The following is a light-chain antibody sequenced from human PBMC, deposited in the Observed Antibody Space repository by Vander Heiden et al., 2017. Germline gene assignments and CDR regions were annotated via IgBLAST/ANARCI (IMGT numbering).Light chain of an antibody. CDR3: QQDKDWPYT. Sequence: EIVMTQSPATLSVSPGGRAILSCRASLSISRYLAWYQQKVGQAPRLLIYSASTRATGIPARFSGTGSGTEFTLTISSLQSEDFVVYYCQQDKDWPYTFGQGTKLEIK. J-gene: IGKJ2*01. CDR1: LSISRY. V-gene: IGKV3-15*01. CDR2: SAS.